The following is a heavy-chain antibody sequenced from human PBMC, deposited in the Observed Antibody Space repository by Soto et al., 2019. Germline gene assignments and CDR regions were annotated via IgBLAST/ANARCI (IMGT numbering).Heavy chain of an antibody. Sequence: VGSLRLSCAASGFPFSSYSMHWVRQAPGKGPEWVSRINNDGSTTRYADSVKGRFTISRDNAKNTLSLQMNSLRAEDTAVYYCATQGLYYNGLDVCGQGTTVTVSS. J-gene: IGHJ6*02. CDR2: INNDGSTT. CDR1: GFPFSSYS. CDR3: ATQGLYYNGLDV. V-gene: IGHV3-74*01.